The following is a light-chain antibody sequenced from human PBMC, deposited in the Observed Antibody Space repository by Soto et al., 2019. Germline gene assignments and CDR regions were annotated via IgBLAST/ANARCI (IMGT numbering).Light chain of an antibody. J-gene: IGKJ1*01. CDR2: GAS. V-gene: IGKV3-20*01. Sequence: EIVLTQSPGTLSLSPGERATLSCRASQSLNARYLAWYQVKPGQAPRLLFYGASSRATGIPDRFIGSGSGTDFTLTITGLEPEDFAVYYCQQFHISRTFGQGTRWISN. CDR3: QQFHISRT. CDR1: QSLNARY.